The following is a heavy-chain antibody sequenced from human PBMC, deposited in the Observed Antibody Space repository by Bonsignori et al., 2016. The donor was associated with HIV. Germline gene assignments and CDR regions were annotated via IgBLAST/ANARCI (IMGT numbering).Heavy chain of an antibody. CDR3: ARDRRFGELYSENWFDP. CDR2: ISSSGSTI. J-gene: IGHJ5*02. D-gene: IGHD3-10*01. Sequence: RQAPGKGLEWVSYISSSGSTIYYADSVKGRFTISRDNAKKSLYLQMNSLRAEDTAVYYCARDRRFGELYSENWFDPGPGNPGHRLL. V-gene: IGHV3-11*01.